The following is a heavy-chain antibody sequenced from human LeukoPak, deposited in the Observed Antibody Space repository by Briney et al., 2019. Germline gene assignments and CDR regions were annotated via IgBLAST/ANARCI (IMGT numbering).Heavy chain of an antibody. CDR3: ARVARKTRPFDP. D-gene: IGHD6-19*01. J-gene: IGHJ5*02. Sequence: SETLSLTCTVSGGSISSYYWSWIRQPPGKGLEWIGYIYYSGSTNYNPSLKSRVTISVDTSKNQFSLKLSSVTAADTAVYYCARVARKTRPFDPWGQGTLVTVSS. CDR1: GGSISSYY. CDR2: IYYSGST. V-gene: IGHV4-59*01.